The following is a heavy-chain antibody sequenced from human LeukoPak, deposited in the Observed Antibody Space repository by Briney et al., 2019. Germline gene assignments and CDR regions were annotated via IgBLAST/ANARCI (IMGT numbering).Heavy chain of an antibody. J-gene: IGHJ4*02. Sequence: GASVKVSCKASGGTFSSYAISWGRQAPGQGLEWMGWISAYNGNTNYAQKLQGRVTMTTDTSTSTAYMELRSLRSDDTAAYYCARVVVVVPAAIDYWGQGTLVTVSS. V-gene: IGHV1-18*01. CDR2: ISAYNGNT. CDR3: ARVVVVVPAAIDY. CDR1: GGTFSSYA. D-gene: IGHD2-2*01.